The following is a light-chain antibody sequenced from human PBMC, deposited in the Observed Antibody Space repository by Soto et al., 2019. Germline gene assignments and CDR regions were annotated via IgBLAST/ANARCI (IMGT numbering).Light chain of an antibody. Sequence: SYELTQPPSLSVSPGQTASIICSGERLGDRYVSWYQQKSGQSPVMVIYQDSKLPSGIPERFSGSSSGNTATLTISETQAMDEADFYCLAWDNYTGVFGTGTKVTVL. J-gene: IGLJ1*01. CDR1: RLGDRY. V-gene: IGLV3-1*01. CDR2: QDS. CDR3: LAWDNYTGV.